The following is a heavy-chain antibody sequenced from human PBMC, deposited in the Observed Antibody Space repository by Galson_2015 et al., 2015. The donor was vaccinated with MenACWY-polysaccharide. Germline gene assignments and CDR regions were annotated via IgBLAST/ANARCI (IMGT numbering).Heavy chain of an antibody. Sequence: CAISGDSVSNYSAAWNWIGQSPSRGLEWLGRTYYRSKWYNDYAVSVKSRITINPDTSKKQFSLQLNSVTPEDTAVYYCARENSYHYVMDVWGQGTTVTVSS. CDR1: GDSVSNYSAA. CDR3: ARENSYHYVMDV. CDR2: TYYRSKWYN. V-gene: IGHV6-1*01. J-gene: IGHJ6*02.